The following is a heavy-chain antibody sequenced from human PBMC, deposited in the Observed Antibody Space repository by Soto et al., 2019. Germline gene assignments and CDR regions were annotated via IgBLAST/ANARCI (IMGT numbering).Heavy chain of an antibody. J-gene: IGHJ6*02. CDR2: IIPVFGTT. D-gene: IGHD2-2*01. Sequence: QVQLVQSGAEVKKPGSSVKVFCKASGGTFSNYTISWVRQAPGQGLEWMGGIIPVFGTTDYEQKFQGRVTITADGSTSTAYMKLRSLRSADTAVSYCARSSPYIVVRKPTGNQDYYGMDVWGQGTTVTVSS. CDR3: ARSSPYIVVRKPTGNQDYYGMDV. V-gene: IGHV1-69*01. CDR1: GGTFSNYT.